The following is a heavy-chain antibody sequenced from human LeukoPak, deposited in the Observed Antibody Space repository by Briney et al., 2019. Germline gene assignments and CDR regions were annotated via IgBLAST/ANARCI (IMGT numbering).Heavy chain of an antibody. CDR2: ISSSSSYI. CDR1: GFTFSSYS. J-gene: IGHJ6*02. CDR3: AREFFWSGYYTSPYGMDV. Sequence: GSLRLSCAASGFTFSSYSMNWVRQAPGKGLEWVSSISSSSSYIYYADSVKGRFTISRDNAKNSLYLQMNSLRAEDTAVYYCAREFFWSGYYTSPYGMDVWGQGTTVTVSS. D-gene: IGHD3-3*01. V-gene: IGHV3-21*01.